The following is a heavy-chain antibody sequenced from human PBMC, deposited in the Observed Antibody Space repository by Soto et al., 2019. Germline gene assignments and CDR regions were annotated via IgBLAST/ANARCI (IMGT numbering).Heavy chain of an antibody. CDR2: IYYSGST. Sequence: SETLSLTCTVSGGSISSYYWSWIRQPPGKGLEWIGYIYYSGSTNYNPSLKSRVTISVDTSKNQFSLKLSSVTAADTAVYYCARGKRGITGTTSRGVYYYYGMDVWGQGTTVTVSS. D-gene: IGHD1-7*01. J-gene: IGHJ6*02. V-gene: IGHV4-59*01. CDR3: ARGKRGITGTTSRGVYYYYGMDV. CDR1: GGSISSYY.